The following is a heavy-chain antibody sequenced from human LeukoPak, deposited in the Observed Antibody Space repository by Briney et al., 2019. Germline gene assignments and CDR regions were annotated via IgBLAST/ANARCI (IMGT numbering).Heavy chain of an antibody. Sequence: GGSLRLSCVASGFTFSSYAMSWVRQAPGKGLEWVSAISGSGGSTYYADSVKGRFTISRDNSKNTLYLQMNSLRAEDTAVYYCAKDSRVTVTMVRGVTFDYWGQGTLVTVSS. D-gene: IGHD3-10*01. CDR2: ISGSGGST. V-gene: IGHV3-23*01. CDR1: GFTFSSYA. CDR3: AKDSRVTVTMVRGVTFDY. J-gene: IGHJ4*02.